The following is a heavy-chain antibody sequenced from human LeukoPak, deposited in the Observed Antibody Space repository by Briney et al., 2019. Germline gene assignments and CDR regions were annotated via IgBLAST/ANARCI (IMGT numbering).Heavy chain of an antibody. CDR2: IYHSGST. CDR3: ARLTTNWFDP. D-gene: IGHD4-11*01. Sequence: SETLSLTCTVSGYSISSGYYWGWIRQPPGKGLEWIGSIYHSGSTYYNPSLKSRVTISVDTSKNQFSLKLSSVTAADTAVYYCARLTTNWFDPWGQGTLVTVSS. V-gene: IGHV4-38-2*02. CDR1: GYSISSGYY. J-gene: IGHJ5*02.